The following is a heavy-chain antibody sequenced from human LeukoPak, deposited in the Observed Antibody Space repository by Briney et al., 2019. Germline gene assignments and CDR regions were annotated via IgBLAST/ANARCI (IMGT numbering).Heavy chain of an antibody. Sequence: GGSLRLSCAASGFTFDDYGMSWVRQAPGKGLEWVSGINWNGGSTGYADSVKGRFTISRDNAKNSLYLQMNSLRAEDTAVYYCARGSGSYYEGSFDYWGQGTLVTVSS. J-gene: IGHJ4*02. V-gene: IGHV3-20*04. CDR3: ARGSGSYYEGSFDY. CDR2: INWNGGST. D-gene: IGHD1-26*01. CDR1: GFTFDDYG.